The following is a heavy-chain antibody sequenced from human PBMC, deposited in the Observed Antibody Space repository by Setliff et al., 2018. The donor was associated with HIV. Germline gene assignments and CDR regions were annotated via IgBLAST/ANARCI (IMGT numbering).Heavy chain of an antibody. CDR3: AREKEDDYVWGSYRPNAFDI. CDR1: GGSISSHY. CDR2: IYYSGST. D-gene: IGHD3-16*02. Sequence: PSETLSLTCTVSGGSISSHYWSWIRQPPGKGLEWIGSIYYSGSTNYNPSLKSRVTISVDTSKNQFSLKLSSVTAADTAVYYCAREKEDDYVWGSYRPNAFDIWGQGTMVTVSS. J-gene: IGHJ3*02. V-gene: IGHV4-59*11.